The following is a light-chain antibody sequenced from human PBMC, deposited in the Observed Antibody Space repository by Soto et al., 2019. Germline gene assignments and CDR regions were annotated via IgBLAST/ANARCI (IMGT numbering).Light chain of an antibody. V-gene: IGKV3-15*01. J-gene: IGKJ1*01. CDR3: NQYYKWPQT. CDR2: AAY. CDR1: QSIRSN. Sequence: EIVMTQSPATLSVSPGERATLSCRASQSIRSNLAWYQQKPGQAPRLLIFAAYTRATGIPARFSGSGSGTDFTLTIRSLQSEDFAVYHCNQYYKWPQTFGQGTKVDIK.